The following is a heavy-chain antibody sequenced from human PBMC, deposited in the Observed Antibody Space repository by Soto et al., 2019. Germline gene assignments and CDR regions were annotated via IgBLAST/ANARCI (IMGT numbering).Heavy chain of an antibody. J-gene: IGHJ6*02. CDR1: GFTFSSHS. V-gene: IGHV3-48*02. CDR3: ARRYDYRVTQSYYGMDV. D-gene: IGHD4-4*01. CDR2: ISSSSSTI. Sequence: PGGSLRLSCAASGFTFSSHSMNWVRQAPGKGLEWVSYISSSSSTIYYADSVKGRFTISRDNAKNSLYLQMNSLRDEDTAVYYCARRYDYRVTQSYYGMDVWGQGTTVTVSS.